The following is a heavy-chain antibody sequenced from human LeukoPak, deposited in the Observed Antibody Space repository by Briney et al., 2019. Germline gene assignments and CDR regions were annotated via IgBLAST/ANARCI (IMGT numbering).Heavy chain of an antibody. Sequence: SETLSLTCTVSGGSISGYYWSWIRQPPGKGLEWIGYVYYSGKTYYSSSLRSRVTISVDTSKNHFSLKLTSVTAADTALYYCARLLDNDSSGDPDTFDMWGQGTMVTVSS. CDR1: GGSISGYY. CDR2: VYYSGKT. J-gene: IGHJ3*02. CDR3: ARLLDNDSSGDPDTFDM. V-gene: IGHV4-59*13. D-gene: IGHD3-22*01.